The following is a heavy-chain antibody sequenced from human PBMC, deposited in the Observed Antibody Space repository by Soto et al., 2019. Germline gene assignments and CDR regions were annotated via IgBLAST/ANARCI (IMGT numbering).Heavy chain of an antibody. CDR2: ISWDGGST. V-gene: IGHV3-43*01. CDR3: ALLINYGMDV. CDR1: GFTFDDYT. J-gene: IGHJ6*02. Sequence: GGSLRLSCAASGFTFDDYTMHWVRQAPGKGLEWVSLISWDGGSTYYADSVKGRFTISRDNSKNSLYLQMNSLRTEDTALYYCALLINYGMDVWGQGTTVTVSS.